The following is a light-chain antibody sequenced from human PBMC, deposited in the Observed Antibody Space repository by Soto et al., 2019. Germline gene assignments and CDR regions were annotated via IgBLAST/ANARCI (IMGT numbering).Light chain of an antibody. CDR3: TSDASGNTLV. CDR1: SSDVGGYDF. J-gene: IGLJ2*01. CDR2: EVI. Sequence: QSALTQPPSASGSPGRSVTISCTGTSSDVGGYDFVSWYQHHPGKAPKLMISEVIRRPSGVPDRFSGSKSGNTASLTVSGHQAEDEAYYYCTSDASGNTLVFGGGTKLTVL. V-gene: IGLV2-8*01.